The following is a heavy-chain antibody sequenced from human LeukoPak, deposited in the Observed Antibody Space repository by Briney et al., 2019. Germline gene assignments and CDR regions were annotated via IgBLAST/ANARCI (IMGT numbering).Heavy chain of an antibody. D-gene: IGHD2-15*01. J-gene: IGHJ6*02. V-gene: IGHV3-53*01. CDR3: ARFGGYCSGGSCCSGYYYGMDV. CDR1: GFTVSSNY. CDR2: IYSGGST. Sequence: GGSLRLSCAASGFTVSSNYMSWVRQAPGKGLEWVSVIYSGGSTYYADSVKGRFTISRDNSKNTLYLQMNSLRAEDTAVYYCARFGGYCSGGSCCSGYYYGMDVWGQGTTVTVSS.